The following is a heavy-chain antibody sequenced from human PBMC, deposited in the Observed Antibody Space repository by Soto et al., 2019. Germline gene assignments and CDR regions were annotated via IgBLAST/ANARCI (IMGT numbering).Heavy chain of an antibody. J-gene: IGHJ3*01. CDR3: TRDPNGDYIGAFDF. CDR1: KFIFSTYA. D-gene: IGHD4-17*01. V-gene: IGHV3-23*01. Sequence: EVQVLESGGGSIQPGGSMSLSCTTSKFIFSTYAMTWVRQAPGEGLEWVSSIRGSGDGTSYADSVRGRFTISRDNSKNKLYLRMNSLRVEDTAVYYCTRDPNGDYIGAFDFWGQGMLVTVSS. CDR2: IRGSGDGT.